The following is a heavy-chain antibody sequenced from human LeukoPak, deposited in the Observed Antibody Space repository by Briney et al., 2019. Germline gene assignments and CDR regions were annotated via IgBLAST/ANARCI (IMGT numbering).Heavy chain of an antibody. V-gene: IGHV4-4*02. Sequence: SETLSLTCAVSGGFISSSNWWSWVRQPPGKGLEWIGEIYHSGSTNYNPSLKSRVTISVDKSNNQFSLRLSPVTAADTAVYYCAREGDYYDSSGYPPGFDIWGQGTMVTVSS. CDR3: AREGDYYDSSGYPPGFDI. CDR1: GGFISSSNW. J-gene: IGHJ3*02. CDR2: IYHSGST. D-gene: IGHD3-22*01.